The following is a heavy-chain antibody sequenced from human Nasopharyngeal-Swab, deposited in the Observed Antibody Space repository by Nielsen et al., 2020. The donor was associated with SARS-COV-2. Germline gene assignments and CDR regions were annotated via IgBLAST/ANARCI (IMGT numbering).Heavy chain of an antibody. Sequence: GASLKISCAASGFTFSNAWMSWVRQAPGTRLDWVGRIKSKTDGGTTDYAAPVKGRFTISRDDSKNTLYLQMNSLKTEDTAVYYCTTDPKITMVRGVIRLFDYWGQGTLVTVSS. V-gene: IGHV3-15*01. CDR2: IKSKTDGGTT. D-gene: IGHD3-10*01. J-gene: IGHJ4*02. CDR3: TTDPKITMVRGVIRLFDY. CDR1: GFTFSNAW.